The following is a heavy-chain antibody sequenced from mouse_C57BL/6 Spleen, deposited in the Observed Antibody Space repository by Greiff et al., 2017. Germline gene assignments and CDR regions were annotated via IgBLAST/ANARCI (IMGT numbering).Heavy chain of an antibody. CDR3: ARSRDSSGYYAMDY. J-gene: IGHJ4*01. Sequence: QVQLQQPGAELVRPGSSVKLSCKASGYTFTSYWMHWVKQRPIQGLEWIGNIDPSDSETHYNQKFKDKATLTVDKSSSTAYMQLSSLTSEYSAFYYCARSRDSSGYYAMDYWGQGTSVTVSS. D-gene: IGHD3-2*02. CDR2: IDPSDSET. CDR1: GYTFTSYW. V-gene: IGHV1-52*01.